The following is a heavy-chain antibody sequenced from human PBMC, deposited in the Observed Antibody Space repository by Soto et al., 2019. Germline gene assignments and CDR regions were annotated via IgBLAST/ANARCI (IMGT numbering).Heavy chain of an antibody. J-gene: IGHJ4*02. D-gene: IGHD6-25*01. V-gene: IGHV3-74*01. Sequence: EVQLVESGGGLVQPGGSLRLSCAASGFTFTSFWMHWVRQASGKGLVWVSRINSDGSSTVYADSVKGRFTISRDNAKNTLYLQMNSLGAEDTAVYYCARDWRQPSGDYWGQGTLVTVSS. CDR1: GFTFTSFW. CDR3: ARDWRQPSGDY. CDR2: INSDGSST.